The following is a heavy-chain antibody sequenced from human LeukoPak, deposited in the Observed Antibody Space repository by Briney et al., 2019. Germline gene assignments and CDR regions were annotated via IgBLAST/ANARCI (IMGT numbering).Heavy chain of an antibody. CDR3: ARPYGSSSYYLDY. CDR2: IYYSGST. Sequence: SETLSLTCTVSGGSISSGDYYWSWIRQPPGKGLEWIGYIYYSGSTYYKPSPKSRVIISVDTSKSQLSLKMSSVTAADTAVYYCARPYGSSSYYLDYWGQGTLVTVSS. V-gene: IGHV4-30-4*01. D-gene: IGHD6-6*01. CDR1: GGSISSGDYY. J-gene: IGHJ4*02.